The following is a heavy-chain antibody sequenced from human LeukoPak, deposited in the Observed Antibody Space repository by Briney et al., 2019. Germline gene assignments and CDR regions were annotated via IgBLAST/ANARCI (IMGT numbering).Heavy chain of an antibody. CDR3: ARSYRGAYSP. Sequence: SETLSLTCTVSGYSINSGDFWGWIRQPPGKGLEWIGSINHSGNTYHNPSLKSRVTMSVDTSKNQFSLKLRSVTAADTAMYFCARSYRGAYSPWGQGTLVTVSS. V-gene: IGHV4-38-2*02. CDR2: INHSGNT. D-gene: IGHD1-26*01. J-gene: IGHJ5*02. CDR1: GYSINSGDF.